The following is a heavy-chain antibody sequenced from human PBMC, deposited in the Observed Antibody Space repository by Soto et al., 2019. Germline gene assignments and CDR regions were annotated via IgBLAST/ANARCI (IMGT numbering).Heavy chain of an antibody. V-gene: IGHV3-23*01. D-gene: IGHD3-22*01. J-gene: IGHJ3*02. CDR3: AKNSYYDSSGADVFDI. CDR2: ISGGGDST. Sequence: PGGSLRLSCAASGFTFSSYAMSWVRQAPGKGLERVSVISGGGDSTYYPDSVKGRFSISRDNSKNTLYLQMNSLRAEDTAVYYCAKNSYYDSSGADVFDIWGQGTMVTVSS. CDR1: GFTFSSYA.